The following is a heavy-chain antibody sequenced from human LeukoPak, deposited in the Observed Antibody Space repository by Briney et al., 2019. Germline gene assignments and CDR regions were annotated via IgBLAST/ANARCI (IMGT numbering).Heavy chain of an antibody. Sequence: SETLSLTCTVSGDSMRSYFWSWIRQPPGKGLEWIGYIYYSGAINYNPFLKSRVTISVDASKNKFSLKLSSVTAADTAVYYCARDAGIVVVPAAIGDAFDIWGQGTMVTVSS. CDR1: GDSMRSYF. D-gene: IGHD2-2*01. CDR3: ARDAGIVVVPAAIGDAFDI. CDR2: IYYSGAI. J-gene: IGHJ3*02. V-gene: IGHV4-59*12.